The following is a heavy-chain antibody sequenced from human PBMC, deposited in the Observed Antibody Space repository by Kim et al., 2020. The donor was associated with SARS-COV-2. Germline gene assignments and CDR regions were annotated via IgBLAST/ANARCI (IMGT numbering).Heavy chain of an antibody. CDR2: IRSKAYGGTT. CDR3: TRDYFVDYYDSSGSFDY. CDR1: GFTFGDYA. D-gene: IGHD3-22*01. Sequence: GGSLRLSCTASGFTFGDYAMSWVRQAPGKGLEWVGFIRSKAYGGTTEYAASVKGRFTISRDDSKSIAYLQMNSLKTEDTAVYYCTRDYFVDYYDSSGSFDYWGQGTLVTVSS. V-gene: IGHV3-49*04. J-gene: IGHJ4*02.